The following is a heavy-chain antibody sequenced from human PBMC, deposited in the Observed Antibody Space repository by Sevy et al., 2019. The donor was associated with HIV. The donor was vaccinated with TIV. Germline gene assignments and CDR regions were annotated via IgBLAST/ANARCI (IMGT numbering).Heavy chain of an antibody. J-gene: IGHJ4*02. D-gene: IGHD2-21*02. Sequence: AGSLRLSCSASGFTFSSYALLWVRQAPGKGLEWVSLISYDGRNKYYSDSVKGRFAISRDESKTTLFLQMESLRTEDTGIYYCARVGVSYYTDDCYHRFDYWGRGTLVTVSS. V-gene: IGHV3-30*09. CDR2: ISYDGRNK. CDR3: ARVGVSYYTDDCYHRFDY. CDR1: GFTFSSYA.